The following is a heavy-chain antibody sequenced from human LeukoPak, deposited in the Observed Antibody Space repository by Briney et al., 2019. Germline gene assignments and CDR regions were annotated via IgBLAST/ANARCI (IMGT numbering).Heavy chain of an antibody. D-gene: IGHD2-2*01. CDR2: ISSSSTTI. J-gene: IGHJ4*02. Sequence: GGSLRLSCAASGFNFSTYNMNWVRQAPGRGLEWVSFISSSSTTIYYADSVEGRFTISRDNAENALYLQMDSLRAEDTGVYYCARAPAASFDYWGQGALITVSS. CDR1: GFNFSTYN. CDR3: ARAPAASFDY. V-gene: IGHV3-48*04.